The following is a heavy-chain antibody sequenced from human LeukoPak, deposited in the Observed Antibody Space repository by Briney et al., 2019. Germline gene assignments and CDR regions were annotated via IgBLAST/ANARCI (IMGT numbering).Heavy chain of an antibody. CDR2: VYYNGNT. J-gene: IGHJ3*02. Sequence: PSETLSLTCLVSGEPISSYYWSWIRQAPGRGPEYIGNVYYNGNTNYNPSLKSRVAISVDASKNQFTLKVDSVTTADTAVYYCARDSVSPGFGVVIISAFDIWGQGTMVTVSS. CDR3: ARDSVSPGFGVVIISAFDI. CDR1: GEPISSYY. D-gene: IGHD3-3*01. V-gene: IGHV4-59*01.